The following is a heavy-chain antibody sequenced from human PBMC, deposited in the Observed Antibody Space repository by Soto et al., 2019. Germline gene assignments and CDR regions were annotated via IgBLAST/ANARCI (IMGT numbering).Heavy chain of an antibody. J-gene: IGHJ6*02. D-gene: IGHD3-3*01. CDR3: AREITIFGVVTAGMDV. V-gene: IGHV1-8*01. Sequence: ASVKVSCKASGYTFTSYDINWVRQATGQGLEWMGWMNPNSGNTGYAQKFQGRVTTTRNTSISTAYMELSSLRSEDTAVYYCAREITIFGVVTAGMDVWGQGTTVTVSS. CDR2: MNPNSGNT. CDR1: GYTFTSYD.